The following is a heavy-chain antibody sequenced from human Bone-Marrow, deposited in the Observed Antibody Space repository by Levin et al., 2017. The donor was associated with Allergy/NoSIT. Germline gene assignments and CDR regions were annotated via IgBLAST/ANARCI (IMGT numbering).Heavy chain of an antibody. CDR2: IYSGGST. J-gene: IGHJ4*02. CDR3: AGYTAKEY. V-gene: IGHV3-53*01. CDR1: GFTVGNNY. D-gene: IGHD5-18*01. Sequence: PGGSLRLSCVASGFTVGNNYMSWVRQAPGKGLEWVSVIYSGGSTYYADSVKGRFTVSRDSSKNILFLQMNSLTAEDTAVYYCAGYTAKEYWGRGTLVAVSS.